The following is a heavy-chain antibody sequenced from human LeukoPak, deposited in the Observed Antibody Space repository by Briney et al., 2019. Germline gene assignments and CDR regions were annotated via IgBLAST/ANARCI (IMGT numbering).Heavy chain of an antibody. CDR1: GGSVSSTTYC. J-gene: IGHJ4*02. V-gene: IGHV4-39*07. CDR2: ISYRGST. Sequence: SETLSLTCTVSGGSVSSTTYCWGWIRQPPGKGLEWIGSISYRGSTYYNPSLKSRVTISVDTSKNQFSLNLSSVTAADTAVYYCARVSVGATRYYFDYWGQGTLVTVSS. D-gene: IGHD1-26*01. CDR3: ARVSVGATRYYFDY.